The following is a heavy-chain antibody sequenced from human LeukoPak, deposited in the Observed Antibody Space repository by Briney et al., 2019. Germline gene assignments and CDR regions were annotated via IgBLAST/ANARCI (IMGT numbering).Heavy chain of an antibody. CDR3: AKDRSYDRGWFDP. CDR1: GFTLSDFY. D-gene: IGHD1-26*01. V-gene: IGHV3-11*04. J-gene: IGHJ5*02. CDR2: ISRSANTI. Sequence: GGSLRLSCAASGFTLSDFYMSWIRRAPGKGLEWVSYISRSANTIYYADSVKGRFTISRDNAKSSLYLQMNSLRVEDTAVYYCAKDRSYDRGWFDPWGQGTLVTVSS.